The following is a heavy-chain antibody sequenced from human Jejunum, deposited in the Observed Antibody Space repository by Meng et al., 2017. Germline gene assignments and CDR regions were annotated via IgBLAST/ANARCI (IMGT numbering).Heavy chain of an antibody. D-gene: IGHD2-21*02. CDR2: ISGSSGDT. CDR1: GFTFRNYA. CDR3: AKEGDPSAYFDC. V-gene: IGHV3-23*01. Sequence: GESLKISCVASGFTFRNYAMSWVRQAPGKGLEWVSSISGSSGDTDYADSMKGRFPISRDNSKNTLYLQLNSLTGDDTAVYSCAKEGDPSAYFDCWGQGTLVTVSS. J-gene: IGHJ4*02.